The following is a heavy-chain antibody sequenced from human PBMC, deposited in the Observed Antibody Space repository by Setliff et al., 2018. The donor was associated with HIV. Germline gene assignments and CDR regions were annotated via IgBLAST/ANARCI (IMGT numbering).Heavy chain of an antibody. V-gene: IGHV1-3*01. CDR3: ARGRTWELSDAFDI. Sequence: ASVKVSCKASGYTFTSYAMHWVRQAPGQRLEWMGWINAGNGNTKYSQKFQGRVTITRDTSASTAYMELSSLGSEDTAVYYCARGRTWELSDAFDIWGQGTMVTVSS. J-gene: IGHJ3*02. CDR2: INAGNGNT. D-gene: IGHD1-26*01. CDR1: GYTFTSYA.